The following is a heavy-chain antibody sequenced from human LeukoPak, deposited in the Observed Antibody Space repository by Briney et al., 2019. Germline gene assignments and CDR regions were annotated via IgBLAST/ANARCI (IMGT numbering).Heavy chain of an antibody. Sequence: PSETLSLTCTVSGGSISSSSYYWGWIRQPPGKGLEWIGSIYYSGSTYYNPSLKSRVTISVDTSKNQFSLKLSSVTAADTAVYYCARSRWLQDWPIDYWGQGTLVTVSS. CDR1: GGSISSSSYY. V-gene: IGHV4-39*07. CDR2: IYYSGST. CDR3: ARSRWLQDWPIDY. J-gene: IGHJ4*02. D-gene: IGHD5-24*01.